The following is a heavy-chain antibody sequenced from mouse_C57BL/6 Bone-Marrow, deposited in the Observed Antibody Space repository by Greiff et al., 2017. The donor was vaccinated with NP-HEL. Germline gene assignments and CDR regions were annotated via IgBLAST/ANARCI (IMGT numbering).Heavy chain of an antibody. Sequence: QVQLKQSGPGLVAPSQTLSITCTVSGFSLTSYAISWVRQPPGKGLEWLGVIWTGGGTTYNSALNSRLSISKDNSKSQVFLKMNSLPTEDTARYYCARSNNGSPFAYWGQGTLVTVSA. CDR1: GFSLTSYA. V-gene: IGHV2-9-1*01. J-gene: IGHJ3*01. CDR2: IWTGGGT. CDR3: ARSNNGSPFAY. D-gene: IGHD1-1*01.